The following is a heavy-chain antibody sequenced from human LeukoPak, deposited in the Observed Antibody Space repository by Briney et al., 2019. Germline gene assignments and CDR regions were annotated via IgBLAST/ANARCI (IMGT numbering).Heavy chain of an antibody. CDR1: GFTFSSYG. CDR2: ISYDGSNK. V-gene: IGHV3-30*18. Sequence: GRSLRLSCAASGFTFSSYGMHWVRQAPGKGLEWVAVISYDGSNKYYADSVKGRFTISRDNSKNTLYLQMNTLRAEDTAVYYCTKGGWFGESPSDVLDIWGQGTMVTVSS. J-gene: IGHJ3*02. CDR3: TKGGWFGESPSDVLDI. D-gene: IGHD3-10*01.